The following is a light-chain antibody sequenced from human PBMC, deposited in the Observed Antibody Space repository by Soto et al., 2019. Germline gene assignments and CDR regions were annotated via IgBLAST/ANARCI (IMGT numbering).Light chain of an antibody. Sequence: DIQMTQSPSSLSASVGDRVTITCRASQSISSYLNWYQQKPGKAPNLLIYAASSLQSGVPSRFSGSGSGTDFTLTISSLQPEDFATYYCQQSYRTLSWTFGQGTKVEIK. J-gene: IGKJ1*01. CDR3: QQSYRTLSWT. CDR2: AAS. V-gene: IGKV1-39*01. CDR1: QSISSY.